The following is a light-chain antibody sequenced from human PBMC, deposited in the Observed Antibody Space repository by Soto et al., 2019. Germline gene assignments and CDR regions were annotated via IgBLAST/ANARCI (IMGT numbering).Light chain of an antibody. J-gene: IGLJ1*01. CDR3: CSYAGDYIFV. CDR2: DVT. CDR1: SSDVGRYNY. V-gene: IGLV2-11*01. Sequence: QSVLTQPRSVSGSPGQSVTISCTGTSSDVGRYNYVSWYQQHPGKAPKLIIYDVTQRPSGVPDRFSGSKSGNTASLTISGLPAEDEVDYYCCSYAGDYIFVFGTGTRSQS.